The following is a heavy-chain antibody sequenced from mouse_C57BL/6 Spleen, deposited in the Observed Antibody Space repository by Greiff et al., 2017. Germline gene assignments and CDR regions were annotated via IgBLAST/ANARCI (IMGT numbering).Heavy chain of an antibody. Sequence: QVQLQQPGAELVKPGASVKLSCKASGYTFTSYWMQWVKQRPGQGLEWIGEIDPSDSYTNYNQTFKGKDTLTVDTSSSTPFLQLSSLTSEDSAVYYCARRGDGSSGYWGQGTTLTVSS. J-gene: IGHJ2*01. CDR2: IDPSDSYT. V-gene: IGHV1-50*01. CDR3: ARRGDGSSGY. CDR1: GYTFTSYW. D-gene: IGHD1-1*01.